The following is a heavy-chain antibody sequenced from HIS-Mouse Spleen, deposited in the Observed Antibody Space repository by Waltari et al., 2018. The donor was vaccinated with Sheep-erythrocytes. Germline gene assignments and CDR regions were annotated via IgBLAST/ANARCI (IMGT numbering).Heavy chain of an antibody. V-gene: IGHV3-9*01. CDR2: ISLNSGSI. CDR3: AKDISRNIVVVPAAVGDY. Sequence: EVQLVDSGGGLFQPGRSLSASCAASGFSFDVSAMHWVRKAPGKGLEWVSGISLNSGSIGYADSVKGRFTISRDNAKNSLYLQMNSLRAEDKALYYCAKDISRNIVVVPAAVGDYWGQGTLVTVSS. J-gene: IGHJ4*02. CDR1: GFSFDVSA. D-gene: IGHD2-2*01.